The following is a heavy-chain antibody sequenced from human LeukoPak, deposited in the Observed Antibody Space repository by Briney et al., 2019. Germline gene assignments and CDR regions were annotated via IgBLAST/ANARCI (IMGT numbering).Heavy chain of an antibody. Sequence: GGSLRLSCAASGFTFSSYAMSWVRQAPGKGLEWVSAISGSGGSTYYVDSVKGRFTISRDNSKNTLYLQMNSLRAEDTAVYYCAKDWAVAGSSNYWGQGTLVTVSS. D-gene: IGHD6-19*01. CDR3: AKDWAVAGSSNY. J-gene: IGHJ4*02. CDR1: GFTFSSYA. CDR2: ISGSGGST. V-gene: IGHV3-23*01.